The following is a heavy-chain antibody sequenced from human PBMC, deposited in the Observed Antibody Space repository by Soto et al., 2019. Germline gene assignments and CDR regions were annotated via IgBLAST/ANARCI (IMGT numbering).Heavy chain of an antibody. CDR3: ARDGSEMATIDYFDY. CDR2: IIPIFGTA. Sequence: QVQLVQSGAEVQKPGSSVKVSCKASGGTFSSYAISWVRQAPGQGLEWMGGIIPIFGTANYAQKFQGRVTITADESTSTAYMELSSLRSEDTAVYYCARDGSEMATIDYFDYWGQGTLVTVSS. J-gene: IGHJ4*02. CDR1: GGTFSSYA. V-gene: IGHV1-69*01. D-gene: IGHD5-12*01.